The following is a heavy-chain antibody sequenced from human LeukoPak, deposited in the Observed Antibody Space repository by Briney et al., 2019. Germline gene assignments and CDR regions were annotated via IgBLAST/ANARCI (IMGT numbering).Heavy chain of an antibody. CDR2: ISYDGSTK. V-gene: IGHV3-30*03. CDR3: ATDAYFDMRGGPRR. CDR1: GFIFENYG. J-gene: IGHJ1*01. Sequence: GRSLRLSCAASGFIFENYGMHWVRQAPGQGLQWVAVISYDGSTKYYGDSVKGRFTISRDNSKNTLFLELNSLRAEDTAVYYCATDAYFDMRGGPRRWGQGTLVSVSS. D-gene: IGHD3-9*01.